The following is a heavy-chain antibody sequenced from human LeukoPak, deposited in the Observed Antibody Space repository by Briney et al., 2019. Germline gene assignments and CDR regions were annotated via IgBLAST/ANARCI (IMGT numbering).Heavy chain of an antibody. J-gene: IGHJ4*02. V-gene: IGHV3-7*01. CDR3: AKSHTAIPGNTFDY. CDR1: GMTFRSHW. Sequence: PGGSLRLSCAASGMTFRSHWMTWVRQTTGKGLQWLATIKSDGSEIYYLDSVKGRFTISRDNSKNTLYLQVNSLRAEDTAVYYCAKSHTAIPGNTFDYWGQGTLVTVSS. CDR2: IKSDGSEI. D-gene: IGHD2-2*02.